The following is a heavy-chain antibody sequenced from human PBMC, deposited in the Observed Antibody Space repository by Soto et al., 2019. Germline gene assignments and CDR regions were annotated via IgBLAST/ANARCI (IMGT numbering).Heavy chain of an antibody. CDR3: AKEGYVSGFP. CDR1: GFTLSIHA. CDR2: IDSDGRT. J-gene: IGHJ5*02. Sequence: GGSLRLSCAVSGFTLSIHASIWVRQGPGKGLEWVSGIDSDGRTFHADSVKGRFSISRDNSKNAPYLQMNSLRAEDTAVYYCAKEGYVSGFPWGQGTLVTSPQ. V-gene: IGHV3-23*01. D-gene: IGHD3-10*01.